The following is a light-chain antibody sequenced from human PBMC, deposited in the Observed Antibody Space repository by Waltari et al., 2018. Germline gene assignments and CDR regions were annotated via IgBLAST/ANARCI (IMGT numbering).Light chain of an antibody. V-gene: IGKV1-39*01. CDR3: PQSYSTLALT. CDR1: QSISSY. Sequence: DIQMTQSPSSLSASVGDRVTITCRASQSISSYLNWYQQKPGKAPKLHVYPASSLQSGVPSRFRGSGSGTDFTLTISSLQPEDFATYCCPQSYSTLALTFGGGTKVEIK. J-gene: IGKJ4*01. CDR2: PAS.